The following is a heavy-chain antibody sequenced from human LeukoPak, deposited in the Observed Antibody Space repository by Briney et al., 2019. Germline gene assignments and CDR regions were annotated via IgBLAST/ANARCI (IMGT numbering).Heavy chain of an antibody. CDR2: INPNSGGT. CDR1: EYTFTGYY. J-gene: IGHJ4*02. Sequence: ASVKVSCKASEYTFTGYYMHWVRQAPGQGLEWMGWINPNSGGTNYAQKFQGRVTMTRDTSISTAYMELSRLRSDDTAVYYCARESMTTVTTGYDYWGQGTLVTVSS. D-gene: IGHD4-17*01. V-gene: IGHV1-2*02. CDR3: ARESMTTVTTGYDY.